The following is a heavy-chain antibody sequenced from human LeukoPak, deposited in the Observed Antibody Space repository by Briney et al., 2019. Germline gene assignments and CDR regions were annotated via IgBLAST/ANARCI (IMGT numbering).Heavy chain of an antibody. J-gene: IGHJ4*02. Sequence: SQTLSLTCTVSGDSISSGGNYWSWIRQRPGQGLEWIGCIYHSGNTYYNPSLKSRLTMSVDTSKNQFSLKLSTVTAADTAVYYCARDVLRYYFDSWGQGTLVTVSS. V-gene: IGHV4-31*03. CDR1: GDSISSGGNY. CDR2: IYHSGNT. CDR3: ARDVLRYYFDS. D-gene: IGHD2-8*02.